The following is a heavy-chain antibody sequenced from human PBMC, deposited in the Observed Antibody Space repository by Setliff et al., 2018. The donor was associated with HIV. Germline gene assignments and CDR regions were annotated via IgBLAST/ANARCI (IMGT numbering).Heavy chain of an antibody. D-gene: IGHD1-26*01. J-gene: IGHJ4*02. CDR3: ARDRSYYPNYFDY. CDR2: IPGIFGTT. CDR1: GDAFNSNA. V-gene: IGHV1-69*05. Sequence: GASVKVSCKTSGDAFNSNAISWVRQAPGQGLEWMGGIPGIFGTTYYAQKFQGRVTITTDESTRTSYMELSSLRSEDTAVYYCARDRSYYPNYFDYWGQGTLVTVSS.